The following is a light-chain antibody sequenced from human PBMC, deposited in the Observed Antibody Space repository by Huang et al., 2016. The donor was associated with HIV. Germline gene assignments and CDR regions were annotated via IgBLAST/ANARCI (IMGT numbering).Light chain of an antibody. CDR3: QQSYSTPIT. CDR1: QSISSY. Sequence: DIQLTQSPSSLSASVGGRVTITCRASQSISSYFNWYQQKLGKAPKLLIYAASSLQSGVPSSFSGSGSGTDFTLTISRLQPEDFATYYCQQSYSTPITFGQGTRLEIK. CDR2: AAS. J-gene: IGKJ5*01. V-gene: IGKV1-39*01.